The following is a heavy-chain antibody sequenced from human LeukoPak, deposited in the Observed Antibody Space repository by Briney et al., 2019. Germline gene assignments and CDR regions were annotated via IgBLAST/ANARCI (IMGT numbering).Heavy chain of an antibody. J-gene: IGHJ4*02. CDR3: ARDCSGGSCYSGFDY. V-gene: IGHV3-48*01. D-gene: IGHD2-15*01. Sequence: PGGSLRLSCAASGFTFSSYSMNWVRQAPGKGLEWVSYISSSSTIYYADSVKGRFTISRDNAKNSLYLQMNSLRAEDTAVYYCARDCSGGSCYSGFDYWGQGTLVTVSS. CDR1: GFTFSSYS. CDR2: ISSSSTI.